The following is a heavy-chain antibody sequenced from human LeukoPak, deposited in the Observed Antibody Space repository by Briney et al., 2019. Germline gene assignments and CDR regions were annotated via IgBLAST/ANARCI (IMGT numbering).Heavy chain of an antibody. CDR2: ITNDGSST. J-gene: IGHJ4*01. CDR3: ARGPGSSGGAYVGDY. Sequence: PGGSLRLSCAASGLTFSSHWMHWVRHAPGKGLVWVSRITNDGSSTTYADSVKGRFTISRDNAKSTLYLQMSSLRAEDTAVYYCARGPGSSGGAYVGDYWGPGTLVTVSS. CDR1: GLTFSSHW. D-gene: IGHD3-22*01. V-gene: IGHV3-74*01.